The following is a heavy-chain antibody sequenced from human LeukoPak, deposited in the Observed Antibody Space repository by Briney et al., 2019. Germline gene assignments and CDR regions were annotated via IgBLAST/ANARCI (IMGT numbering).Heavy chain of an antibody. CDR2: ISSSGSTI. CDR3: ARIPLGYCSGGSCYIYYYYMDV. Sequence: GGSLRLSCAASGFTFSSYEMNWVRQAPGKGLEWVSYISSSGSTIYHADSVKGRFTISRDNAKNSLYLQMNSLRAEDTAVYYCARIPLGYCSGGSCYIYYYYMDVWGKGTTVTVSS. CDR1: GFTFSSYE. V-gene: IGHV3-48*03. D-gene: IGHD2-15*01. J-gene: IGHJ6*03.